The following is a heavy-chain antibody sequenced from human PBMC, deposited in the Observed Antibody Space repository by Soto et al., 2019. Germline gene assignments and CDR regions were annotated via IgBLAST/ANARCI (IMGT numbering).Heavy chain of an antibody. Sequence: EVQLVESGGGLVQPGGSLRLTCAASGFTFSSYWMNWVRLAPGKGLEWVANIEKDGSETNYLDSVRGRFTISRDNAKNSLFLQMNSQRAEDTAVYYCVAGSGWLSDYWGQGTHLTVSS. CDR3: VAGSGWLSDY. J-gene: IGHJ4*02. CDR1: GFTFSSYW. D-gene: IGHD6-19*01. V-gene: IGHV3-7*03. CDR2: IEKDGSET.